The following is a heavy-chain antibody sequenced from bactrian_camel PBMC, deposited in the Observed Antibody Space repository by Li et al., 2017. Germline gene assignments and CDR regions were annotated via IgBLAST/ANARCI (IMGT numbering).Heavy chain of an antibody. CDR1: GYPYTDYC. Sequence: VQLVESGGGSVQAGGSLRLSCRLFGYPYTDYCMGWFRQAPGKEHEGVASIDRDMFASYADSVKGRFTISKDNSKKMLYLEMNSLKPEDTAMYYCGADHAELYCGASRTTYNYRGQGTQVTVS. J-gene: IGHJ4*01. CDR2: IDRDMFA. V-gene: IGHV3S26*01. D-gene: IGHD2*01.